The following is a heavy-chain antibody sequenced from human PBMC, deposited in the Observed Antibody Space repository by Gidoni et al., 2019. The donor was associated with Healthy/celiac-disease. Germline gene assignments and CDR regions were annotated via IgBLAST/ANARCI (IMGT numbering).Heavy chain of an antibody. CDR3: ARGGYCSGGSCLTAADY. CDR1: GYSFTSYW. D-gene: IGHD2-15*01. J-gene: IGHJ4*02. CDR2: IDPSDSYT. V-gene: IGHV5-10-1*03. Sequence: EVQLVQSGAEVKKPGESLRISCKGSGYSFTSYWISWVRQMPGKGLAWMGRIDPSDSYTNYSPSFQGHVTISADKSISTAYLQWSSLKASDTAMYYCARGGYCSGGSCLTAADYWGQGTLVTVSS.